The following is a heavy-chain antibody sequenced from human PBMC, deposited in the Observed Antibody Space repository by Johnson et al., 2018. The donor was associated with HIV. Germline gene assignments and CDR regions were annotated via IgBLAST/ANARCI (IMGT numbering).Heavy chain of an antibody. CDR1: GLSVSINY. J-gene: IGHJ3*02. Sequence: LVESGGGLIQPGGSLRLSCAVSGLSVSINYITWVRQAPGKGLEWVSVIHSGGSTYYADSVEGRFTISRDNSKNTVLLQMNSLRVEDTAVYYCARGGHCGGDCAGAKQALDIWGQGTRVTVSS. CDR2: IHSGGST. D-gene: IGHD2-21*01. CDR3: ARGGHCGGDCAGAKQALDI. V-gene: IGHV3-53*01.